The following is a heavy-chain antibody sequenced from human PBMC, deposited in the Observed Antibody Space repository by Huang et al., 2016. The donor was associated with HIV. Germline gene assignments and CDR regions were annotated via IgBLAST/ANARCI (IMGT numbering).Heavy chain of an antibody. Sequence: VHLEESGGGVVQPGGSLRLSCAASGFTFSSFGMHWVRQAQGKGLEWLTFIRYDGNNKYYADSVKGRFTVSRDNSDNTIFLQMNTLRTDDTAVYYCAKDEKRFCGGGSCYSSSIDYWGQGTLVTVSS. V-gene: IGHV3-30*02. J-gene: IGHJ4*02. CDR3: AKDEKRFCGGGSCYSSSIDY. CDR1: GFTFSSFG. D-gene: IGHD2-15*01. CDR2: IRYDGNNK.